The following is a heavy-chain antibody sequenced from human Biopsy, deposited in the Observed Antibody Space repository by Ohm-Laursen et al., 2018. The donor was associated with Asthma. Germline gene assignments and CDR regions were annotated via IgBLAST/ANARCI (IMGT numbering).Heavy chain of an antibody. CDR3: ARGSSSRLSQWELLVSGGKRAHSYYGMDV. J-gene: IGHJ6*02. CDR2: THHSEYT. Sequence: TLSLTCAVYGGSFSSNYWGWIRQTPGKGLEWLGDTHHSEYTNYNPSLSNRLTLSVDTSKNQFSLRLTSVTAADTAVYYCARGSSSRLSQWELLVSGGKRAHSYYGMDVWGQGTTVTVSS. CDR1: GGSFSSNY. D-gene: IGHD1-26*01. V-gene: IGHV4-34*01.